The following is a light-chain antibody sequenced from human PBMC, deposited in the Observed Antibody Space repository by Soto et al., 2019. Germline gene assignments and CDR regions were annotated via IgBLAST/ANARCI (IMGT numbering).Light chain of an antibody. CDR3: QQYNSYPWT. CDR1: QSISGW. CDR2: DAS. Sequence: DIQMTQSPYTLSASVVDRVTITCRASQSISGWLAWYQQKPGKAPKLLIYDASSLESGVPSRFSGSGSGTEFTLTISSLQPDDFATYYCQQYNSYPWTFGQGTKVDIK. V-gene: IGKV1-5*01. J-gene: IGKJ1*01.